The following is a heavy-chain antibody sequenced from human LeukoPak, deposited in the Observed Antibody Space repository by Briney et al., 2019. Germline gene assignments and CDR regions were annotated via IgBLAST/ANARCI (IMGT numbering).Heavy chain of an antibody. V-gene: IGHV3-7*01. CDR2: INQDGSEK. Sequence: PGGSLRLSCAASGFSFSIYWMTWVRQTSGKGLEWVANINQDGSEKYYVDSVKGRFTISRDNAKNSLYLQMNSLRDDDTAVYYCVSDRSGYYDYWGQGTLVTVSS. CDR3: VSDRSGYYDY. CDR1: GFSFSIYW. J-gene: IGHJ4*02.